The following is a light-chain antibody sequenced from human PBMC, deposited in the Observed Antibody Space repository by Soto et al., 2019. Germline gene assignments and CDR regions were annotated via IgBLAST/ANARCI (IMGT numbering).Light chain of an antibody. CDR3: QQASSFPLT. CDR1: QVISSW. Sequence: IQMTQSPSSVSAAVGDRVTITCRASQVISSWLAWYQQRPGTAPKLLIYGATTLRSGVPSRFSGSESGTEFTLTITSLQPEDSATYYCQQASSFPLTFGGGNKVEVQ. CDR2: GAT. J-gene: IGKJ4*01. V-gene: IGKV1-12*01.